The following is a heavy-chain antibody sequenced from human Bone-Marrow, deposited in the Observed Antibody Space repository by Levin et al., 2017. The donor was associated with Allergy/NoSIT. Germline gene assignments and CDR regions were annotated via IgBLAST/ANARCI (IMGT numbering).Heavy chain of an antibody. CDR1: GFIFSNYA. CDR2: ISGSGGNT. CDR3: AGYDTSAYHSPFDY. J-gene: IGHJ4*02. Sequence: SCAASGFIFSNYAMNWVRQAPGKGLEWVSQISGSGGNTHYADSVKGRFTFSRDNSKNTLDLQMNSLRAEDTAVYYCAGYDTSAYHSPFDYWGQGTLVTVSS. V-gene: IGHV3-23*01. D-gene: IGHD3-22*01.